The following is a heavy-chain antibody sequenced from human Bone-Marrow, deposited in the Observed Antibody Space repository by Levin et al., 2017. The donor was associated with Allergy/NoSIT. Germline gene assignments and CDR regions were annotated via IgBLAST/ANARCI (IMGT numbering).Heavy chain of an antibody. Sequence: GGSLRLSCAASGFTFNTYAVNWVRQAPGKGLQWVSAISGSGGSTYYADSVKGRFTISRDNSKNMLYLQMNSLRAEDTAVYYCACCVIYTNGWCNWFEPWGQGTLVAVSS. J-gene: IGHJ5*02. CDR1: GFTFNTYA. V-gene: IGHV3-23*01. D-gene: IGHD2-2*02. CDR2: ISGSGGST. CDR3: ACCVIYTNGWCNWFEP.